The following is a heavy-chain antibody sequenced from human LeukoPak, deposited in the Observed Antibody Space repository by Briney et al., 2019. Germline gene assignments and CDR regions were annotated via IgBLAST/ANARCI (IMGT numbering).Heavy chain of an antibody. D-gene: IGHD3-22*01. CDR1: RFTFTSYA. J-gene: IGHJ4*02. CDR2: ISYDGSNK. CDR3: ASNYFDSSGYYWGFDH. Sequence: GGSLRLSCAASRFTFTSYAMHWVRQAPGKGLEWVAVISYDGSNKYYADSVKGRFTISRDNSKNTLYLQMNSLRAEDTAVYCCASNYFDSSGYYWGFDHWGQGTLVTVSS. V-gene: IGHV3-30-3*01.